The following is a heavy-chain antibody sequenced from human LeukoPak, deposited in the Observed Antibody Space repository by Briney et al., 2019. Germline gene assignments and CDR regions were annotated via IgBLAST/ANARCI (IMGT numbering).Heavy chain of an antibody. Sequence: ASVKVSCKASGYTFTSYGISWVRQAPGQGLEWMGWISAYNGNTNYAQKPQGRVTMTTDTSTSTAYMELRSLRSDDTAVYYCAGDHASIVGAYFDYWGQGTLVTVSS. CDR1: GYTFTSYG. D-gene: IGHD1-26*01. J-gene: IGHJ4*02. CDR2: ISAYNGNT. CDR3: AGDHASIVGAYFDY. V-gene: IGHV1-18*01.